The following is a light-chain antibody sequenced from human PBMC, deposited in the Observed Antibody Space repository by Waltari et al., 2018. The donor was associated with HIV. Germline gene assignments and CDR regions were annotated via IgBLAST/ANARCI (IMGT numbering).Light chain of an antibody. CDR1: SSNIGAGSD. Sequence: QSVLTQPPSVSGAPGQRVTIPCTGSSSNIGAGSDVNWYLQLPGTAPKLLIYHNSNRPEEFPDRFSGSKSGTSASLAITGRQAEDAADYDVQSYDSSLSGSDVFGTGTKVTGL. CDR3: QSYDSSLSGSDV. CDR2: HNS. V-gene: IGLV1-40*01. J-gene: IGLJ1*01.